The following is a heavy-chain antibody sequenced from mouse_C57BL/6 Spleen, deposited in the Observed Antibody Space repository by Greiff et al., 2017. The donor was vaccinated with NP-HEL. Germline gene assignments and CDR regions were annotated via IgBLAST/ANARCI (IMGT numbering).Heavy chain of an antibody. V-gene: IGHV1-26*01. CDR1: GYTFTDYY. CDR2: INPNNGGT. J-gene: IGHJ2*01. D-gene: IGHD2-3*01. Sequence: EVQLQQSGPELVKPGASVKISCKASGYTFTDYYMNWVKQSHGKSLEWIGDINPNNGGTSYNQKFKGKATLTVDKSSSTAYMELRSLTSEDSAVYYWSSGYDCYCFDDWGQGTTLTVSS. CDR3: SSGYDCYCFDD.